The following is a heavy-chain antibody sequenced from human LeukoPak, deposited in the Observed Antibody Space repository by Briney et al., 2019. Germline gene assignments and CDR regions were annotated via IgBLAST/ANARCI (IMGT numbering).Heavy chain of an antibody. CDR2: ISSSSSYI. Sequence: GGSLRLSCAASGFTFSSYSMNWVRQAPGKGLEWLSSISSSSSYIYYADSVKGRFTISRDNAKNSLYLQMNSLRAEDTAVYYCALGYYDSSGYYYLAYWGQGTLVTVSS. D-gene: IGHD3-22*01. CDR3: ALGYYDSSGYYYLAY. V-gene: IGHV3-21*01. CDR1: GFTFSSYS. J-gene: IGHJ4*02.